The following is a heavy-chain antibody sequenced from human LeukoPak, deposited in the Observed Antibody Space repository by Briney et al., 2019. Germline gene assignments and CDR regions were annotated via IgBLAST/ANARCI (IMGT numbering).Heavy chain of an antibody. CDR1: GGSISSSTYY. D-gene: IGHD3-16*01. V-gene: IGHV4-39*01. CDR3: VRGSTLRHYQY. CDR2: IYYSGST. J-gene: IGHJ4*02. Sequence: SETLSLTCTVSGGSISSSTYYWGWIRRPPGKGLEWIGSIYYSGSTYYNPSLKSRVTVSADTSKSQFSLNLSSVTAADTAVYYCVRGSTLRHYQYWGQGTLVTVSS.